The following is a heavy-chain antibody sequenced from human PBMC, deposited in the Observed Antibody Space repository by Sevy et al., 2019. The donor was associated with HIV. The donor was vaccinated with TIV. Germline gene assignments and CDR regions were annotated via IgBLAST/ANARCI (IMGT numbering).Heavy chain of an antibody. CDR3: ARDLPPSATTVAHFDY. D-gene: IGHD4-17*01. CDR1: GFTFSSYE. CDR2: ITNSGSAE. J-gene: IGHJ4*02. Sequence: GGSLRLSCAASGFTFSSYEMNWVRQAPGKGLEWVSYITNSGSAEYYSDSVRDRFTISRDNTKNSLYLQMNSLRAEDTALYYCARDLPPSATTVAHFDYWGRGTLVTVSS. V-gene: IGHV3-48*03.